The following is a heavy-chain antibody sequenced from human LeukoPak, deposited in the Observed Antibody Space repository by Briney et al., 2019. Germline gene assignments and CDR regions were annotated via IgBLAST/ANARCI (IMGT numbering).Heavy chain of an antibody. V-gene: IGHV3-30-3*01. CDR1: GFTFSSYA. J-gene: IGHJ4*02. D-gene: IGHD2-2*01. Sequence: GGSLRLSCAASGFTFSSYAMHWVRQAPGKGLGWVAVISYDGSNKYYADSVKGRFTISRDNSKNTLYLQMNSLRAEDTAVYYCARELGSTSQGFDYWGQGTLVTVSS. CDR3: ARELGSTSQGFDY. CDR2: ISYDGSNK.